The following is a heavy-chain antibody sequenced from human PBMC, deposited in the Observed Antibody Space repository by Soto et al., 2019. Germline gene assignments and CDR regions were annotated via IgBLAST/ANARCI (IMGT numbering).Heavy chain of an antibody. Sequence: GGSLRLSCAASGFIFSGYSMNWVRQAPGKGLEWISYINSGSSSIYYSDSVKGRFTISRDNAKNSLFLQMNSLRAEDTAVYYCARGQITIFGVVGDYYYYGMDVWGQGTTVTVSS. CDR2: INSGSSSI. D-gene: IGHD3-3*01. CDR1: GFIFSGYS. V-gene: IGHV3-48*01. J-gene: IGHJ6*02. CDR3: ARGQITIFGVVGDYYYYGMDV.